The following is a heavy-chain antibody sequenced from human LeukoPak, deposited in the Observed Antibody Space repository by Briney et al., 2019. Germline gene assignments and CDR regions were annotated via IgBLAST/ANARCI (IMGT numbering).Heavy chain of an antibody. CDR3: ARDREVVEMATISGRAFDI. CDR1: GYTFTSYY. CDR2: INPSGGST. V-gene: IGHV1-46*01. Sequence: ASVKVSCKASGYTFTSYYMHWVRQAPGQGLEWMGIINPSGGSTSYAQKFQGRVTMTRDTSTSTVYMELSSLRSEDTAVYYCARDREVVEMATISGRAFDIWGQGTMVTVSS. D-gene: IGHD5-24*01. J-gene: IGHJ3*02.